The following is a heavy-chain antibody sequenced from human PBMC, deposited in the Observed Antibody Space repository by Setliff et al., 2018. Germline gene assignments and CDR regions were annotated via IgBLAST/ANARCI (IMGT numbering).Heavy chain of an antibody. J-gene: IGHJ4*02. CDR1: GFTFNTYW. Sequence: PGESLKISCAGSGFTFNTYWMTWVRQAPGKGLEWVASITHDGSKTYILDSVKGRFTISRDNSKNTLYLQLNSLRAEDTAIYYCAGGYPSNFDYWGQGTLVTVSS. D-gene: IGHD3-22*01. V-gene: IGHV3-7*03. CDR3: AGGYPSNFDY. CDR2: ITHDGSKT.